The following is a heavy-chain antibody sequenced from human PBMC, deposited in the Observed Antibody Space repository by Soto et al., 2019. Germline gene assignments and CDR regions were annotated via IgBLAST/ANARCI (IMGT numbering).Heavy chain of an antibody. CDR3: ARNGTLTGYSYGMDV. CDR1: GGTCSDFT. CDR2: IIPIFDTA. V-gene: IGHV1-69*13. D-gene: IGHD1-1*01. Sequence: SVKVSCKASGGTCSDFTINGVLQSPVQRREWMGGIIPIFDTANYAENFQGRVTITADESTSTSFMEVSSLRSEDTAVYYCARNGTLTGYSYGMDVWGQGTMVTVSS. J-gene: IGHJ6*02.